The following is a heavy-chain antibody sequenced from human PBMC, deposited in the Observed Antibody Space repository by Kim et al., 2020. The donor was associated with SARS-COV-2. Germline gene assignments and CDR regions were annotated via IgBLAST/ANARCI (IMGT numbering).Heavy chain of an antibody. CDR3: ARRAYTSGWWYFDY. CDR2: INGDGSTT. D-gene: IGHD6-19*01. Sequence: GWSLRLSCAASGFTFSSYWMHWVRQAPGKGLVWVSRINGDGSTTSYGDSVKGRFTLSRDNAKNTLYLQMNSLRAEDTAVYYCARRAYTSGWWYFDYWGQG. V-gene: IGHV3-74*01. CDR1: GFTFSSYW. J-gene: IGHJ4*02.